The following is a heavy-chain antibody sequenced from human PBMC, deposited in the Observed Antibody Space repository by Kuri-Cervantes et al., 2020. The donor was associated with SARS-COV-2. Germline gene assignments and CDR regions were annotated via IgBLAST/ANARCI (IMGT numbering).Heavy chain of an antibody. CDR3: ARPRDSSGYEGWLDP. Sequence: GSLRLSCAVYGGSFSGYYWSWIRQPPGKGLEWIGSIYYSGSTYYNPSLKSRVTISVDTSKNQFSLKLSSVTAADTAVYYCARPRDSSGYEGWLDPWGQGTLVTVSS. D-gene: IGHD3-22*01. CDR1: GGSFSGYY. V-gene: IGHV4-34*01. J-gene: IGHJ5*02. CDR2: IYYSGST.